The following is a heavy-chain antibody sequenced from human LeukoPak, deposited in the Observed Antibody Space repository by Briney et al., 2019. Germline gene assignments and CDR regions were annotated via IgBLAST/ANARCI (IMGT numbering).Heavy chain of an antibody. V-gene: IGHV4-59*08. J-gene: IGHJ4*02. CDR2: IYYSGST. CDR3: AGGGSYLRYYFDF. CDR1: GGSISSYY. D-gene: IGHD1-26*01. Sequence: TSETLSLTCTVSGGSISSYYWSWIRQPPGKGLEGIGHIYYSGSTNYNPSLKSRVTMSLDTSKNQFSLKLSSVTAADTAVYYCAGGGSYLRYYFDFWGQGTLVTVSS.